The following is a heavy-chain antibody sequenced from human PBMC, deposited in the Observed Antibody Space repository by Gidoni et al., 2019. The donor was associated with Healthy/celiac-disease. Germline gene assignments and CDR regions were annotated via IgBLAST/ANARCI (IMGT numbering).Heavy chain of an antibody. D-gene: IGHD2-2*01. CDR3: ARGAYIVVVPAATPGSNWFDP. V-gene: IGHV4-34*01. J-gene: IGHJ5*02. Sequence: QVQLQQWGAGLLKPSETLSLTCAVYGGSFSGYYWRWIRQPPGKGLEWIGEINHSGSTNYNPSLKSRVTISVDTSKNQFSLKLSSVTAADTAVYYCARGAYIVVVPAATPGSNWFDPWGQGTLVTVSS. CDR1: GGSFSGYY. CDR2: INHSGST.